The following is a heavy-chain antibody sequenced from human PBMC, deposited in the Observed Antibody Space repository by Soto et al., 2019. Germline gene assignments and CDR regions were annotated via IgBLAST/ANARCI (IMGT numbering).Heavy chain of an antibody. J-gene: IGHJ4*02. D-gene: IGHD7-27*01. CDR3: TRGPSGDKVDY. Sequence: SETLSLTCTVSGGSISGYYWSWIRQPPGKGLEWIGYIYHSGSTYYNPSLKSRVTISVDRSKNQFSLKLSSVTAADTAVYYCTRGPSGDKVDYWSPGTLVTVSS. CDR1: GGSISGYY. V-gene: IGHV4-30-2*01. CDR2: IYHSGST.